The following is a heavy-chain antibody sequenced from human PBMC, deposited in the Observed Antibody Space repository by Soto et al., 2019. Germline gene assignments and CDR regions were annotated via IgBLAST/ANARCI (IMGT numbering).Heavy chain of an antibody. Sequence: QVQLVQSGAEVKTPGASVKVSCKASGYTFATYDINWVRQAPGQGLEWMGWMNPNSGNTGYAQKFQGRLTMTRDTALSVAYMELSSLRNEETAVYYCARSDGYNINWLDSWGQGTLVSVSA. D-gene: IGHD2-21*01. CDR2: MNPNSGNT. CDR1: GYTFATYD. V-gene: IGHV1-8*01. J-gene: IGHJ5*01. CDR3: ARSDGYNINWLDS.